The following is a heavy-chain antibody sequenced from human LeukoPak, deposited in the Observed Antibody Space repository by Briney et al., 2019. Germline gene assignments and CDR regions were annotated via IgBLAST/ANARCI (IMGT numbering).Heavy chain of an antibody. J-gene: IGHJ4*02. D-gene: IGHD1-26*01. CDR2: IKQDGSEK. Sequence: GGSLRLSCAASGFTFSSYWMSWVRQAPGKGLEWVANIKQDGSEKYYVDSVKGRFTISRDNAKNSLYLQMNSLRAEDTAVYYCAKEIYSGSYNGPFDYWGQGTLVTVSS. V-gene: IGHV3-7*03. CDR1: GFTFSSYW. CDR3: AKEIYSGSYNGPFDY.